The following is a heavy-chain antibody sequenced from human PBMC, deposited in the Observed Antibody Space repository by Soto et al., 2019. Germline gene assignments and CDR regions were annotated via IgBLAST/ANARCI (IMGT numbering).Heavy chain of an antibody. D-gene: IGHD6-13*01. Sequence: GASVKVSCKASGYTFTSYGISWVRQAPGQGLEWMGWISAYNGNTNYAQKLQGRVTMTTDTSTSTAYMELRSLRSDDTAVYYCAREGQQLGNYYYGMDVWGQGTTVTVSS. CDR3: AREGQQLGNYYYGMDV. J-gene: IGHJ6*02. CDR1: GYTFTSYG. CDR2: ISAYNGNT. V-gene: IGHV1-18*01.